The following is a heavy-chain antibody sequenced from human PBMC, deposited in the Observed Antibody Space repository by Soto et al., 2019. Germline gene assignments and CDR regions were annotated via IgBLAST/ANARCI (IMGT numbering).Heavy chain of an antibody. CDR2: INHSGST. V-gene: IGHV4-34*01. Sequence: SETLSLTCAVYGGSFSGYYWSWIRQPPGKGLEWIGEINHSGSTNYNPSLKSRVTISVDTSKNQFSLKLSSVTAADTAVYYCARSGSWGIQAFGYYYGMDVWGQGTTVTVSS. CDR3: ARSGSWGIQAFGYYYGMDV. J-gene: IGHJ6*02. D-gene: IGHD3-16*01. CDR1: GGSFSGYY.